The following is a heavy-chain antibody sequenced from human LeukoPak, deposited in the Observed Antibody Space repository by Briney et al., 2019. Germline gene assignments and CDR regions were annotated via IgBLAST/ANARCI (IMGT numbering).Heavy chain of an antibody. V-gene: IGHV3-30*02. CDR2: IRYDGSYK. Sequence: PGGSLRLSCAASGFTFSSYGMHWVRQAPGKGLEWVAVIRYDGSYKYYADSVKGRFTISRDNSKNTLYLQMNSLRAEDTAVYYCAKTIVLMIYTTPAALDVWGQGTMVTVSS. J-gene: IGHJ3*01. CDR3: AKTIVLMIYTTPAALDV. CDR1: GFTFSSYG. D-gene: IGHD2-8*01.